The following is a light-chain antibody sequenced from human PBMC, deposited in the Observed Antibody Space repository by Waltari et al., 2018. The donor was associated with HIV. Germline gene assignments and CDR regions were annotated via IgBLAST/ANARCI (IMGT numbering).Light chain of an antibody. CDR2: EVS. Sequence: QSALTQPPSASGSPGQSVTISCTGTSSDVGGYNYVPWYQQHPGKAPKLMIYEVSKRSSGVPERFAGSKSGNTASLTVSGLQAEDEADYYCSSYAGSSNVVFGGGTKLTVL. CDR1: SSDVGGYNY. J-gene: IGLJ2*01. CDR3: SSYAGSSNVV. V-gene: IGLV2-8*01.